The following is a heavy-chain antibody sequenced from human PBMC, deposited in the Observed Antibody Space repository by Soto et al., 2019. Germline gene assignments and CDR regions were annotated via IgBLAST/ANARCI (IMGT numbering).Heavy chain of an antibody. CDR1: GFSFDDYA. CDR3: ARVIFDSSGWSSDY. Sequence: PGGSLRLSCAASGFSFDDYAIHWVRQAPGKGLEWVSGINWNSGSIGYADSVKGRFTISRDNAKNSLYLQMNSLRAEDTAVYYCARVIFDSSGWSSDYWGQGTLVTVS. D-gene: IGHD6-19*01. V-gene: IGHV3-9*01. CDR2: INWNSGSI. J-gene: IGHJ4*02.